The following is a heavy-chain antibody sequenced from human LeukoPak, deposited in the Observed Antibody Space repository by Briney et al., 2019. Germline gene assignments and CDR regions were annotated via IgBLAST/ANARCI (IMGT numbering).Heavy chain of an antibody. CDR3: ASRSSIWSGYQDTLYYFDS. V-gene: IGHV4-59*01. Sequence: PSETLSLTCTVSGGSISSYYWSWIRQPPGKRLEWIGHIYYSGSTNYNPSLRSRVTISVDTSKNQFSLKLRSVTAADTAVYYCASRSSIWSGYQDTLYYFDSWGQGTLVTVSS. CDR2: IYYSGST. J-gene: IGHJ4*02. CDR1: GGSISSYY. D-gene: IGHD3-3*01.